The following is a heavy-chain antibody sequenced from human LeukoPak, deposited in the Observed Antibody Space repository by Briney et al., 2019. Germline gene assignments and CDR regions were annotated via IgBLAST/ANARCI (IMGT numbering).Heavy chain of an antibody. CDR3: AKDGYGDRGKFDY. CDR2: ISGSGNST. Sequence: QPGGSLRLSCAASGFTFSSYAMTWVRQAPGKGLEWVSAISGSGNSTYYADSVKGRFTISRDNAKNSLYLQMNSLRAEDTALYYCAKDGYGDRGKFDYWGQGTLVTVSS. J-gene: IGHJ4*02. V-gene: IGHV3-23*01. D-gene: IGHD4-17*01. CDR1: GFTFSSYA.